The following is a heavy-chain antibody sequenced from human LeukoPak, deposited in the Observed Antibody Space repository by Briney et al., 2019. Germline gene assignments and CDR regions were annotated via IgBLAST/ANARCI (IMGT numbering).Heavy chain of an antibody. CDR2: IIPILGIA. CDR1: GGTFSSYT. J-gene: IGHJ4*02. D-gene: IGHD2-2*02. Sequence: SVKVSCRASGGTFSSYTISWVRQAPGQGLEWMGRIIPILGIANYAQKFQGRVTITADKSTSTAYMELSSLRSGDTAVYYCAECSSTSCYTGGGFDYWGQGTLVTVSS. V-gene: IGHV1-69*02. CDR3: AECSSTSCYTGGGFDY.